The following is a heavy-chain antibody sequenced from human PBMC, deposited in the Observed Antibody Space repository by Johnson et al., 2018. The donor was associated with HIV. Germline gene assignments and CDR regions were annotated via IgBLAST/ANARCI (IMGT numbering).Heavy chain of an antibody. CDR1: GFTFSSYA. CDR3: ARDVGGWGYRHAFDM. CDR2: LSYDGSNK. D-gene: IGHD5-12*01. V-gene: IGHV3-30*04. J-gene: IGHJ3*02. Sequence: QMQLVESGGGVVQPGRSLRLSCAASGFTFSSYAMHWVRQAPGKGLEWVAFLSYDGSNKYYADSVKGRFTISRDNSKNTLYLQMNSLRAEDTALYYCARDVGGWGYRHAFDMWGQGTMVTVSS.